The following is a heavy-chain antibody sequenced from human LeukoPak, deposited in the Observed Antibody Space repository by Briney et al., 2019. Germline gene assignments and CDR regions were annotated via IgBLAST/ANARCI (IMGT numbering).Heavy chain of an antibody. V-gene: IGHV4-4*09. CDR1: GGSISSYY. Sequence: SETLSLTCTVSGGSISSYYWSWIRQPPGKGLEWIGYIYTSGSTNYNPSLKSRVTISVDTSKNQFSLKLSSVTAADTAVYYCARLGDGYNYYFDYWGQGTLVTVSS. CDR2: IYTSGST. J-gene: IGHJ4*02. CDR3: ARLGDGYNYYFDY. D-gene: IGHD5-24*01.